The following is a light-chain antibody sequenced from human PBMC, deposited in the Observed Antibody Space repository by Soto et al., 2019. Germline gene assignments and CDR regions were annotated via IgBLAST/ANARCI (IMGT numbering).Light chain of an antibody. CDR3: SSSTSTSSSVL. V-gene: IGLV2-14*03. CDR1: SSDVGGYGN. Sequence: QSALTQPASVSGSPGQPITISCTGTSSDVGGYGNVSWYQQHPFRAPKLMIYDVHYRPSGVSNRFSASKSGNTAFLIISGLQAEDEADYYCSSSTSTSSSVLFGGGTKVTVL. J-gene: IGLJ2*01. CDR2: DVH.